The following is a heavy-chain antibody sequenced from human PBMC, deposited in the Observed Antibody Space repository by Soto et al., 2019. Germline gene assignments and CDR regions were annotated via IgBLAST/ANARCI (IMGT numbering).Heavy chain of an antibody. CDR2: ISSRSTYI. J-gene: IGHJ4*02. CDR3: AKVTGYYMDH. CDR1: GFTFSSHS. Sequence: EVQVVESGGGLVKPGGSLRLSCAASGFTFSSHSMNWVRQAPGKGLEWVSTISSRSTYIYYADSVKGRFTISRDNAKNSLYLQMNSLRAEDTAVYYCAKVTGYYMDHWGQGTLVTVSS. V-gene: IGHV3-21*04. D-gene: IGHD3-9*01.